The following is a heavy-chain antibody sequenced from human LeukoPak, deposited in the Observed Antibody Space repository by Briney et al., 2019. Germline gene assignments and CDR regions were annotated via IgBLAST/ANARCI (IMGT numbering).Heavy chain of an antibody. J-gene: IGHJ4*02. CDR1: GGSISSSNW. CDR3: ARGAAAVQYFDY. V-gene: IGHV4-4*02. CDR2: IYHSGST. Sequence: SETLSLTCAVSGGSISSSNWWSWVRQPPGKGLEWIGEIYHSGSTNYNPSLKSRVTISVDKPKNQFSLKLSSVTAADTAMYYCARGAAAVQYFDYWGQGTLVTVSS. D-gene: IGHD6-13*01.